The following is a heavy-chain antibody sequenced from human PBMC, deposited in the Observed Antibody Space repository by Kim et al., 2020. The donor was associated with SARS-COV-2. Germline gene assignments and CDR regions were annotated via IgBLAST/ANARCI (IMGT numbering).Heavy chain of an antibody. CDR3: AKGSVTGSGSLCFDY. CDR1: GFTFSSYG. D-gene: IGHD6-19*01. V-gene: IGHV3-30*02. Sequence: GGSLRLSCAASGFTFSSYGMHWVRQAPGKGLEWVAAISEGGGNKYYADSVKGRFTISRDNSNNTLYLQMNSLRAEDTAVYYCAKGSVTGSGSLCFDYWGQGTLVTVSP. J-gene: IGHJ4*02. CDR2: ISEGGGNK.